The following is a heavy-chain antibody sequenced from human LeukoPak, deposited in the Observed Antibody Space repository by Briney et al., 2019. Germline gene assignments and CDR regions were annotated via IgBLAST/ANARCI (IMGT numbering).Heavy chain of an antibody. CDR2: ISSSGSTI. Sequence: GGSLRLSCAASGFTFSSYEMNWIRQAPGKGLEWVSYISSSGSTIYYADSVKGRFTISRDNAKNSLYLQMNSLRAEDTAVYYCARTPNDYGDYLSDYWGQGTLVTVSS. J-gene: IGHJ4*02. D-gene: IGHD4-17*01. V-gene: IGHV3-48*03. CDR3: ARTPNDYGDYLSDY. CDR1: GFTFSSYE.